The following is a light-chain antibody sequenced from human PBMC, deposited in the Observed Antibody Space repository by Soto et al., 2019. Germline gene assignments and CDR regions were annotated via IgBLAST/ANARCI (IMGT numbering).Light chain of an antibody. CDR1: SSDVGSYNL. CDR2: EAF. J-gene: IGLJ1*01. V-gene: IGLV2-23*01. Sequence: QSALTQPASVSGSPGQSITISCTGTSSDVGSYNLVSWYQQHPGTAPKLMIYEAFKRPSGVSNRFSGSKSGDTASLTISGLQAEDEADYYCCSYAGSTTLSVFGTGTRVTVL. CDR3: CSYAGSTTLSV.